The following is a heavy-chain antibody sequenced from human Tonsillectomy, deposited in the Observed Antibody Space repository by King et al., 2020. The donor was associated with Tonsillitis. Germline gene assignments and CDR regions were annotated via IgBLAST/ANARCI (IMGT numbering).Heavy chain of an antibody. Sequence: VQLQQWGAGLLKPSETLSLTCAVYGGSFSGYYWSWIRQPPGKGLEWIGEINHSGSTNYNPPLKSRVTISVDTSKNQFSLKLSSVTAADTAVYYCAVVLEYSTYNWFDPWGQGTLVTVSS. CDR3: AVVLEYSTYNWFDP. D-gene: IGHD6-6*01. V-gene: IGHV4-34*01. CDR1: GGSFSGYY. J-gene: IGHJ5*02. CDR2: INHSGST.